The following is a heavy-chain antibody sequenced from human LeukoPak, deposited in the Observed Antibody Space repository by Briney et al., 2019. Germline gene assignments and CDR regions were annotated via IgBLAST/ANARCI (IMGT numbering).Heavy chain of an antibody. CDR3: ARGPSRRELDSTYYFDY. D-gene: IGHD1-1*01. CDR1: GYTFTSYG. J-gene: IGHJ4*02. V-gene: IGHV1-18*01. CDR2: ISAYNGNT. Sequence: GASVKVSCKASGYTFTSYGISWVRQAPGQGLEWMGWISAYNGNTNYAQKLQGRVTMTTDTSTSTAYMELRSLRSDDTAVYYCARGPSRRELDSTYYFDYWGQGTLVTVSS.